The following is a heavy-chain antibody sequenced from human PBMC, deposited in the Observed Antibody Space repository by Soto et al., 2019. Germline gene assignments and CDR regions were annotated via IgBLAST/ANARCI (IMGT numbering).Heavy chain of an antibody. CDR2: ISAYNGNT. J-gene: IGHJ4*02. CDR3: ARGHVLRFLEWLLYLDY. Sequence: ASVTVSCQASGYTFTSYGISLVRQAPGQGLEWMGWISAYNGNTNYAQKLQGGVTMTTDTSTSTAYMELRSLRSDDTAVYYCARGHVLRFLEWLLYLDYWGQGTLVTVSS. D-gene: IGHD3-3*01. CDR1: GYTFTSYG. V-gene: IGHV1-18*01.